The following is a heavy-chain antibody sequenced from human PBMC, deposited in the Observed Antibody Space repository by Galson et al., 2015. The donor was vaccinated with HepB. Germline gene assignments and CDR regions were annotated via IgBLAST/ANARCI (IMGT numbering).Heavy chain of an antibody. J-gene: IGHJ4*02. CDR2: ISSSSVYT. Sequence: SLRLSCAASGFTFSDYYVSWIRQAPGKGLEWVSSISSSSVYTNYADSVRGRFTISRDNAKNSLFLQVNSLRAEDTAVYYCARPCLKSGWSAFDCWGQGTLVTVSS. V-gene: IGHV3-11*06. D-gene: IGHD6-19*01. CDR1: GFTFSDYY. CDR3: ARPCLKSGWSAFDC.